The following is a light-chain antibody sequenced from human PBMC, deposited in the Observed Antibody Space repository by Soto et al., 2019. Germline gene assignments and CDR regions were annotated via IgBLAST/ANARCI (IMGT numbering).Light chain of an antibody. CDR3: QQYNNWPRT. Sequence: EILITQSPATLSVSPGERATLSCRASQSVSSNLAWYQQKPGQAPRLLIYDASTRATGIPARFSGSGSGTEFTLTISSLQSEDFAVYYCQQYNNWPRTLGQGTKVDIK. CDR2: DAS. J-gene: IGKJ1*01. V-gene: IGKV3-15*01. CDR1: QSVSSN.